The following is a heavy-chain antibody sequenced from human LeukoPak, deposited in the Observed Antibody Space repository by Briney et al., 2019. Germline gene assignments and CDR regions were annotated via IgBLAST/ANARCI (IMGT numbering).Heavy chain of an antibody. CDR1: RFTFSSYA. J-gene: IGHJ4*02. Sequence: GGSLRLSCAASRFTFSSYAMSWVRQAPGKGLEWVSAISGSGGSTYYADSVKGRFTISRDNSKNTLYLQMNSLRAEDTAVYYCAKAKNVLRYFDWLTDYWGQGTLVTVSS. CDR2: ISGSGGST. D-gene: IGHD3-9*01. V-gene: IGHV3-23*01. CDR3: AKAKNVLRYFDWLTDY.